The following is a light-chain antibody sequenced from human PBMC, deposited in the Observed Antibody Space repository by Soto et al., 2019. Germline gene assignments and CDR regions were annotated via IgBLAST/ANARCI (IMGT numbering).Light chain of an antibody. V-gene: IGLV2-14*01. J-gene: IGLJ1*01. CDR2: EVT. Sequence: QSVLTQPASVSVSAGQSIASSCTGSSSDVGIYNYVSWYQQHPGKVPKLIIYEVTSRPSGVSIRFSGSKSGNTASLTISGLQPEDEADYYCSSYTTSSTRVFGTGTKVTVL. CDR3: SSYTTSSTRV. CDR1: SSDVGIYNY.